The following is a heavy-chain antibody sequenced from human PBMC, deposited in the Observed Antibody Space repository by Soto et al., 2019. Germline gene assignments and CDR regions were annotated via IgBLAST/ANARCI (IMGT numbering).Heavy chain of an antibody. D-gene: IGHD3-10*01. V-gene: IGHV4-30-4*01. CDR3: ARVGGFGATTIDY. CDR2: IYYSGST. Sequence: QVQLQESGPGLVKPSQTLSLTCTVSGGSISSGDYYWSWIRQPPGKGLAWIGYIYYSGSTYYNPSLKSRVTISVDTSKNQFSLKLSSVTAADTAVYYCARVGGFGATTIDYWGQGTLVTVSS. J-gene: IGHJ4*02. CDR1: GGSISSGDYY.